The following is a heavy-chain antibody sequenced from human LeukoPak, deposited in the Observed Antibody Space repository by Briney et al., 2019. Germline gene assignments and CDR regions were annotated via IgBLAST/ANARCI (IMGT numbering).Heavy chain of an antibody. CDR1: GYTLTELS. CDR2: FDPEDGES. V-gene: IGHV1-24*01. J-gene: IGHJ1*01. Sequence: ASVKVSCKVSGYTLTELSMHWVRQATGKGLEWMGGFDPEDGESVYAQKFQGRVTMTEDTSTETAYMELSSLRSEDTAVYYCATALSNPFYDSSGYYYGYFQHWGQGTLVTVSS. D-gene: IGHD3-22*01. CDR3: ATALSNPFYDSSGYYYGYFQH.